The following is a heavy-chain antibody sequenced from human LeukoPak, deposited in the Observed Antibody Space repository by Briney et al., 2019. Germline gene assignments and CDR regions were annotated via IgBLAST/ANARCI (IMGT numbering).Heavy chain of an antibody. CDR1: GDTFSRNG. V-gene: IGHV1-69*05. Sequence: GASVKVSCTTSGDTFSRNGISWMRQAPGQGLQWLGGTKPIFGTANYAQRFQGRVTITTDESTSTVYMELSSLRSDDTGVYYCARTPRGASWRGYLLFAHWGQGSLVIVTS. J-gene: IGHJ5*02. CDR2: TKPIFGTA. CDR3: ARTPRGASWRGYLLFAH. D-gene: IGHD3-3*01.